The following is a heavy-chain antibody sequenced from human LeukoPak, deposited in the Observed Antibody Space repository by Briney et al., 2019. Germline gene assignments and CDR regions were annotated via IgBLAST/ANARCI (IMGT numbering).Heavy chain of an antibody. CDR1: GFTFTDYY. CDR3: ARGIGRSSILDF. Sequence: GGSLRLSCAASGFTFTDYYMSWIRQAPGKGLECISYITVGGGVTYYADSVEGRFTVSRDSAKNSQSLHMDSLRVKDTAVYYCARGIGRSSILDFWGQGTLVTVSS. V-gene: IGHV3-11*01. J-gene: IGHJ4*02. D-gene: IGHD6-6*01. CDR2: ITVGGGVT.